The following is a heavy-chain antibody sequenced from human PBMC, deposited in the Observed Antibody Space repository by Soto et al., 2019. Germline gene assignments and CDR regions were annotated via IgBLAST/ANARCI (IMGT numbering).Heavy chain of an antibody. CDR2: IYPGDSDT. CDR1: GYTFTSYA. J-gene: IGHJ6*02. D-gene: IGHD6-13*01. Sequence: GASVKVSCKASGYTFTSYAMNWVRQMPGKGLEWMGIIYPGDSDTRYSPSFQGQVTISADKSISTAYLQWSSLKASDTAIYYCARTAAAGKYYYGVDVWGQGTTVTVSS. CDR3: ARTAAAGKYYYGVDV. V-gene: IGHV5-51*01.